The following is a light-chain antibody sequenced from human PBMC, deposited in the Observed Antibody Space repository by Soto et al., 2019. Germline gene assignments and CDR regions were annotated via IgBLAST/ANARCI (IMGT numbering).Light chain of an antibody. CDR3: QQRSNWPWT. CDR2: DAS. V-gene: IGKV3-11*01. CDR1: QSVRNY. Sequence: EIVLTQSPATLSLSPGERATLSCRASQSVRNYLAWYQQKPGQAPRLLIYDASNRATGIPGRCSGSGSGTDFTLTISSLEPEDFAVYYCQQRSNWPWTFGQGTKVEIK. J-gene: IGKJ1*01.